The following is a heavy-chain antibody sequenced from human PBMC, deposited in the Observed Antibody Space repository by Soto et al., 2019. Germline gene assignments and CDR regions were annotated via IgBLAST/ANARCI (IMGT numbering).Heavy chain of an antibody. CDR2: ISSNGGST. CDR1: RFPFSIYA. V-gene: IGHV3-64*01. D-gene: IGHD2-2*01. J-gene: IGHJ4*02. Sequence: GGSLRLSCAASRFPFSIYAMHWVRQAPGKGLEYVSAISSNGGSTYYANSVKGRFTISRDNSKNTLYLQMGSLRAEDMAVYYCAREGYCSSTSCYSFDYWGQGT. CDR3: AREGYCSSTSCYSFDY.